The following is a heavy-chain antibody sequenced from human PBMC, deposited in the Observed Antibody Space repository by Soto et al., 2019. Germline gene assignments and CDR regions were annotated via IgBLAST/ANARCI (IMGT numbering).Heavy chain of an antibody. CDR1: GYTFTGYY. Sequence: ASVKVSCKASGYTFTGYYMHWVRQAPGQGLEWMGWINPNSGGTNYAQKFQGWVTMTRDTSISTAYMELSRLRSDDTAVYYCARDPVLHYHGSGSYNYWFDPWGQGTLVTVSS. CDR2: INPNSGGT. J-gene: IGHJ5*02. V-gene: IGHV1-2*04. D-gene: IGHD3-10*01. CDR3: ARDPVLHYHGSGSYNYWFDP.